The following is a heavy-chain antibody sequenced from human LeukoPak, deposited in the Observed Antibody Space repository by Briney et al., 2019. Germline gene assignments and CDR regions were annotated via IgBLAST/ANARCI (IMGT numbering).Heavy chain of an antibody. D-gene: IGHD1-26*01. CDR1: GGPISSYY. CDR2: IYYSGST. CDR3: ARDGGSYYRSWFDP. Sequence: SETLSLTCTVSGGPISSYYWSWIRQPPGKGLEWIGYIYYSGSTNYNPSLKSRVTISVDTSKNQFSLKLSSVTAADTAVYYCARDGGSYYRSWFDPWGQGTLVTVSS. V-gene: IGHV4-59*01. J-gene: IGHJ5*02.